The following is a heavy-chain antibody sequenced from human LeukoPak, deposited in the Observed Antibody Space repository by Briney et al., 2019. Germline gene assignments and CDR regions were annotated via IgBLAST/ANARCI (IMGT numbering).Heavy chain of an antibody. CDR2: ISGSGGST. Sequence: PGGSLRLSCAASGFTFSSCAMSWVRQAPGKGLEWVSAISGSGGSTYYADSVKGRFTISRDNSKNTLYLQMNSLRAEDTAVYYCVKGRTYDRSPTEDYWGQGTLVTVSS. J-gene: IGHJ4*02. CDR1: GFTFSSCA. D-gene: IGHD3-3*01. CDR3: VKGRTYDRSPTEDY. V-gene: IGHV3-23*01.